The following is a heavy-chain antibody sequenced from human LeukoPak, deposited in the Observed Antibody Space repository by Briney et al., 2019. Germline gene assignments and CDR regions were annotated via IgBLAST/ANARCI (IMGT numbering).Heavy chain of an antibody. CDR1: GGSFSGFY. V-gene: IGHV4-34*01. CDR2: INHSGST. D-gene: IGHD6-13*01. Sequence: NPSETLSLTCAVYGGSFSGFYWSWIRQPPGKGLEWIGEINHSGSTNYNPSLKSRVTISVDTSKNQFSLKLSSVTAADTAVYYCARHTSSWGPPFDYWGQGTLVTVSS. CDR3: ARHTSSWGPPFDY. J-gene: IGHJ4*02.